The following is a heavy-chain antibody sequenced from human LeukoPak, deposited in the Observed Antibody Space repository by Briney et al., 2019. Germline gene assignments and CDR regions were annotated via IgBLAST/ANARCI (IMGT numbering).Heavy chain of an antibody. D-gene: IGHD2-2*01. CDR2: ISISGGSA. CDR1: GFTFSDYY. J-gene: IGHJ6*02. CDR3: AKDLEGQGIIVVPAYYYGMDV. V-gene: IGHV3-23*01. Sequence: PGGSLRLSCAASGFTFSDYYMSWVRQAPGKGLEWVSTISISGGSAYYADSVKGRFTFSRDNFKNTLYLQMNSLRAEDTAVYYCAKDLEGQGIIVVPAYYYGMDVWGQGTTVTVSS.